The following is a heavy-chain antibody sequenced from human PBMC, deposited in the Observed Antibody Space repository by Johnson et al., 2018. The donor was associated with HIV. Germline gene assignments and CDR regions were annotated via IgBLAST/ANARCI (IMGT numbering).Heavy chain of an antibody. CDR1: GFTFSSYA. Sequence: QVLLVESGGGLVQPGGSLRDSCAASGFTFSSYAIHWVRQAPGKGLEWVAIISYDGSNKYYADSVKGRFTISRDNSKNTLYLQMNSLRAEDTALYYCAKDASTLGGDAFDIWGQGTMVTVSS. CDR2: ISYDGSNK. CDR3: AKDASTLGGDAFDI. V-gene: IGHV3-30*04. J-gene: IGHJ3*02. D-gene: IGHD3-16*01.